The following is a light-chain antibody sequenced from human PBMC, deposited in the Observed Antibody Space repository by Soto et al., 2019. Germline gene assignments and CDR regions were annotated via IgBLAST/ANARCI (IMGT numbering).Light chain of an antibody. V-gene: IGLV2-14*01. Sequence: QSVLTQPASVSGSPGQSITISCTGTSSDVGGYNYVSWYQQHPGKAPKLMIYEVSNRPSGVSNRFSGSKSGNTASLTISGLQAEDEAAYYCSSYTTSSTLVFGRGTKLTVL. CDR1: SSDVGGYNY. CDR3: SSYTTSSTLV. J-gene: IGLJ2*01. CDR2: EVS.